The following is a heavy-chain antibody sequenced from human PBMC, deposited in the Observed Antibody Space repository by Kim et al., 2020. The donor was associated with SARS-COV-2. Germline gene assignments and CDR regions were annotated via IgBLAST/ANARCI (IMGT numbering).Heavy chain of an antibody. Sequence: GGSLRLSCAASGFTFSNAWMSWVRQAPGKGLEWVGRIKSKTDGGTTDYAAPVKGRFTISRDDSKNTLYLQMNSLKTEDTAAYYCTTDQGYCSSTSCYRIWFDPWGQGTLVTVSS. V-gene: IGHV3-15*01. CDR3: TTDQGYCSSTSCYRIWFDP. CDR2: IKSKTDGGTT. D-gene: IGHD2-2*01. CDR1: GFTFSNAW. J-gene: IGHJ5*02.